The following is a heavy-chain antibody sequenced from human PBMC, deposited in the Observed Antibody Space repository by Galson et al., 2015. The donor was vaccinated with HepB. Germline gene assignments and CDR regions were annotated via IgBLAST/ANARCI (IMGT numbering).Heavy chain of an antibody. CDR1: GLTLSNYA. CDR2: ISSSGANT. D-gene: IGHD3-10*01. V-gene: IGHV3-23*01. CDR3: AKDRAPFDY. Sequence: SLRLSCAASGLTLSNYAMSWVRQAPGKGLEWVSEISSSGANTDYADPVKGRFTISRDNSKNTLYLQMNNLRVEDTAIYYCAKDRAPFDYWGQGTLVTVSS. J-gene: IGHJ4*02.